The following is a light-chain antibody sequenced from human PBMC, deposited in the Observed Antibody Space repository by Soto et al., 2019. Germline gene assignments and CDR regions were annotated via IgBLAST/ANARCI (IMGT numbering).Light chain of an antibody. CDR3: QQYNSYWT. CDR1: QSISSY. V-gene: IGKV1-5*01. Sequence: DIQMTQSPSSLSASVGDRVTITCRASQSISSYLNWYQQKPGKAPKLLIYDASSLESGVPSRFSGRGSGTEFTLTISSLQPDDFAPYYCQQYNSYWTFGQGTKVDIK. CDR2: DAS. J-gene: IGKJ1*01.